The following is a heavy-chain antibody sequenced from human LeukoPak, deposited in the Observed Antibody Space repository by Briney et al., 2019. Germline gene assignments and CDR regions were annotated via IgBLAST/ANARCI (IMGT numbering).Heavy chain of an antibody. CDR1: GFTFSNYG. CDR3: ARDFYVGSKSYYIGY. Sequence: GGSLRLSCAASGFTFSNYGMHWVRQAPGKGLEWVAVIWYDGSNKYYADSVKGRLTISRDNSKNTVYLQMNSLRAEDTAMYYCARDFYVGSKSYYIGYWGHGTLVTVSS. J-gene: IGHJ4*01. D-gene: IGHD3-10*01. V-gene: IGHV3-33*01. CDR2: IWYDGSNK.